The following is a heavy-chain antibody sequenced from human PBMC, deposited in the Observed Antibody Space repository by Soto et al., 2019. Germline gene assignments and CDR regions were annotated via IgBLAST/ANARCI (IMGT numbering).Heavy chain of an antibody. D-gene: IGHD6-6*01. CDR1: GFTFSSYW. CDR3: ARAARRGGGFDP. CDR2: IKQDGSEK. Sequence: EVQLVESGGGLVQPGGSLRLSCAASGFTFSSYWMSWVRQAPGKGLEWVANIKQDGSEKYYVDSVKGRFTISRDNAKNSLCLKLNSLGAEDTAVYYCARAARRGGGFDPWGQGTLVTVSS. V-gene: IGHV3-7*01. J-gene: IGHJ5*02.